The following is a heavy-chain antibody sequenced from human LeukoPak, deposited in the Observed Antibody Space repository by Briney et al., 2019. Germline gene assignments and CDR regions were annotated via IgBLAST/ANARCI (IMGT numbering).Heavy chain of an antibody. J-gene: IGHJ4*02. CDR2: IKEDGSEK. CDR3: SGGSRFVDY. CDR1: GFTFSTYG. Sequence: GGSLRLSCTASGFTFSTYGMHWVRQAPGKGLEWVANIKEDGSEKYYVDSVKGRFTISRDYAKNSLFLQMNSLRVEDTAVYYCSGGSRFVDYWGQGTLVTVSS. D-gene: IGHD3-10*01. V-gene: IGHV3-7*04.